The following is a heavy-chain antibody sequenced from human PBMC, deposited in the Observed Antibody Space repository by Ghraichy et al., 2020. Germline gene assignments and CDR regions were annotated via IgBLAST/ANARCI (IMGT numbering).Heavy chain of an antibody. CDR1: GFTFSSYW. CDR3: ARVPDYYYYYYMDV. V-gene: IGHV3-7*03. Sequence: GESLNISCAASGFTFSSYWMSWVRQAPGKGLEWVANIKQDGSEKYYVDSVKGRFTISRDNAKNSLYLQMNSLRAEDTAVYYCARVPDYYYYYYMDVWGKGTTVTVSS. CDR2: IKQDGSEK. J-gene: IGHJ6*03.